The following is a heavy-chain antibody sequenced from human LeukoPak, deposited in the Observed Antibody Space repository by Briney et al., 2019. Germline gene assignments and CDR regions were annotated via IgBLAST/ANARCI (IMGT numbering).Heavy chain of an antibody. V-gene: IGHV3-23*01. Sequence: GGSLRLSCAASRFIFSSYAMTWVRQPPGKGLEWVAAISGSGGTTYYADFAKGRFSISRDNSENTLYLQMYSLRAEDTAIYYCAKFFAPSGGASGWPWTIDNWGQGTLVIVSS. CDR3: AKFFAPSGGASGWPWTIDN. CDR1: RFIFSSYA. D-gene: IGHD6-25*01. CDR2: ISGSGGTT. J-gene: IGHJ4*02.